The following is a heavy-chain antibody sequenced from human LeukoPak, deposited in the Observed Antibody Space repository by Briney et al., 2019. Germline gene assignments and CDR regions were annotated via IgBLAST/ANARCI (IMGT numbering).Heavy chain of an antibody. CDR3: ASGVGRTLRGY. CDR1: GFTFSGYW. Sequence: GRSLRLFCADSGFTFSGYWMYWVRQAPGKGLEWVSRIKTDGSSTMYADSVEGRFTISRDNAKNTLYLQMNSLRVEDTAVYYCASGVGRTLRGYWGQGTLVTVSS. V-gene: IGHV3-74*03. J-gene: IGHJ4*02. D-gene: IGHD1-26*01. CDR2: IKTDGSST.